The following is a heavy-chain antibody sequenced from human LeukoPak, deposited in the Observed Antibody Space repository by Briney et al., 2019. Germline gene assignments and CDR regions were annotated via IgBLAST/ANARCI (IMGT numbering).Heavy chain of an antibody. CDR2: IDWDDDK. CDR1: GFSLSTSGMR. V-gene: IGHV2-70*04. CDR3: ARNFGYYDFWSGYYLGSGYFDY. Sequence: SGPALVKPTQTLTLTCTFSGFSLSTSGMRVSWIRQPPGKALEWLARIDWDDDKFYSTSLKTRLTISKETSKNQVVLTMTNMDPVDTATYYCARNFGYYDFWSGYYLGSGYFDYWGQGTLVTVSS. D-gene: IGHD3-3*01. J-gene: IGHJ4*02.